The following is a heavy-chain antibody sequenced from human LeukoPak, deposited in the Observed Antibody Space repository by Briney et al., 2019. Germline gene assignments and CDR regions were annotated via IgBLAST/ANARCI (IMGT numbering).Heavy chain of an antibody. CDR1: GFTFSSYW. D-gene: IGHD3-16*01. V-gene: IGHV3-7*01. CDR2: IKQDGSEK. CDR3: ARGGGVDAFDI. Sequence: PGGSLGLSCAASGFTFSSYWMSWVRQAPGKGLEWVANIKQDGSEKYYVDSVKGRFTISRDNAKNSLYLQMNSLRAEDTAVYYCARGGGVDAFDIWGQGTMVTVSS. J-gene: IGHJ3*02.